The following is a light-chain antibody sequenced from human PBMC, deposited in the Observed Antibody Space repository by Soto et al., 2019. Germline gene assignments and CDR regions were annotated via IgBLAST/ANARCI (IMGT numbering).Light chain of an antibody. J-gene: IGLJ2*01. V-gene: IGLV1-40*01. CDR2: NNH. CDR1: SSNIGAGYD. Sequence: QSVLTQPPSVSGAPGQSVTISCTGTSSNIGAGYDIHWYQQPPGTAPKLVIYNNHNRPSGVPDRFSGSKSGTSGSLAITGLQAEYEADYFCQSYDGTLTGVIFGGGTKLTVL. CDR3: QSYDGTLTGVI.